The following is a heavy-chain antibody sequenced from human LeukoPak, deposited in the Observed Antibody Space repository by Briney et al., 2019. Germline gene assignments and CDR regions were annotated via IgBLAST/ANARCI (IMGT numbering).Heavy chain of an antibody. D-gene: IGHD3-10*01. CDR1: GYTFTSYG. CDR3: ARGRGGSGSYYSASVDY. J-gene: IGHJ4*02. V-gene: IGHV1-18*01. CDR2: ISAYNGNT. Sequence: GASVKVSCKASGYTFTSYGISWVRQAPGQGLEWMGWISAYNGNTNYAQKLQGRVTMTTDTSTSTAYMELSSLRSEDTAVYYCARGRGGSGSYYSASVDYWGQGTLVTVSS.